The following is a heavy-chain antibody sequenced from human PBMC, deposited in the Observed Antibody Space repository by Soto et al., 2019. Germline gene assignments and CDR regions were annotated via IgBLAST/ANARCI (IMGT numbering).Heavy chain of an antibody. Sequence: GGSLRLSCAASGFTFTRYSMNWVRQAPGKGLEWVSSISSTTNYIYYGDSMKGRFTISRDNAKNSLYLEMNGLRAEDTAVYYCARESEDLTSNFDYWGQGTLVTVSS. CDR2: ISSTTNYI. CDR1: GFTFTRYS. CDR3: ARESEDLTSNFDY. V-gene: IGHV3-21*06. J-gene: IGHJ4*02.